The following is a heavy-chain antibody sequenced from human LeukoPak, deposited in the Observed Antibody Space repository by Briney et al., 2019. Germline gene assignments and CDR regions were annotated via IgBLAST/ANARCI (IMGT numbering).Heavy chain of an antibody. CDR1: GGTFSSYA. CDR3: ARDSGSYEDDAFDI. Sequence: ASVKVSCKASGGTFSSYAISWVRQAPGQGLEWMGWISAYSGGTNYAQKFQGRVTMTRDTSISTAYMELSRLRSDDTAVYYCARDSGSYEDDAFDIWGQGTMVTVSS. CDR2: ISAYSGGT. J-gene: IGHJ3*02. V-gene: IGHV1-2*02. D-gene: IGHD1-26*01.